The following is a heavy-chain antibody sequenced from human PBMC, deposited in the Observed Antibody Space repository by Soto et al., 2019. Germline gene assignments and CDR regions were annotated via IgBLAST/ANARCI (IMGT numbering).Heavy chain of an antibody. Sequence: QVQLVQSGAEVKKPGASVKVSCKASGYTFTSYDINWVRQATGQGLEWMGWMNPNSGNTGYAQKFQGRVTMTRNTSISTAYMELSSLRSEDTAVYYCASLGARRGYSYGRTLMLDYWGQGNLVTVSS. V-gene: IGHV1-8*01. J-gene: IGHJ4*02. CDR1: GYTFTSYD. D-gene: IGHD5-18*01. CDR3: ASLGARRGYSYGRTLMLDY. CDR2: MNPNSGNT.